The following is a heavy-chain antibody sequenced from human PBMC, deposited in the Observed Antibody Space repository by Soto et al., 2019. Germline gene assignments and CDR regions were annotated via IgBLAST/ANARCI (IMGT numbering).Heavy chain of an antibody. CDR2: INAGNGST. V-gene: IGHV1-3*01. D-gene: IGHD3-22*01. CDR3: ARGSADYYDSSGYCP. J-gene: IGHJ5*02. Sequence: ASVKVSCKASGYTFTSYAMHWVRQAPGQRLEWMGWINAGNGSTKYSQKFQGRVTITRDTSASTAYMELSSLRSEDTAVYYCARGSADYYDSSGYCPWGQGTLVTVSS. CDR1: GYTFTSYA.